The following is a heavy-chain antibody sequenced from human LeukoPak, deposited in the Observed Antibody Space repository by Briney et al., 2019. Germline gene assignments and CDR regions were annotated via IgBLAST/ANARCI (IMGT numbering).Heavy chain of an antibody. Sequence: LGGSLRLSCAASGFTFSSYGMSWVRQAPGKGLEWDSAITGSGGSTYYADSVKGRFTISRDNSKNTLYLQMNSLRAEDTAVYYCAKAYPMYSSSWRGTVFDYWGQGTLVTVSS. V-gene: IGHV3-23*01. CDR2: ITGSGGST. D-gene: IGHD6-13*01. CDR3: AKAYPMYSSSWRGTVFDY. CDR1: GFTFSSYG. J-gene: IGHJ4*02.